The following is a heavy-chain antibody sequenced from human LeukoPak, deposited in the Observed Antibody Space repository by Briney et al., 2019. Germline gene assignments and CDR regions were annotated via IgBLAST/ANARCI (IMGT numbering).Heavy chain of an antibody. Sequence: PPETLSLTCTVSGGSITSGDYYWSWIRQPPGKGLEWIGYIYYGESTDYNPSLKSRVTMSLDTSKNQFSLKLSSVTAADTAVYYCARVYYGSGSSYYFDYWGQGTLVTVSS. CDR1: GGSITSGDYY. CDR2: IYYGEST. CDR3: ARVYYGSGSSYYFDY. D-gene: IGHD3-10*01. J-gene: IGHJ4*02. V-gene: IGHV4-30-4*01.